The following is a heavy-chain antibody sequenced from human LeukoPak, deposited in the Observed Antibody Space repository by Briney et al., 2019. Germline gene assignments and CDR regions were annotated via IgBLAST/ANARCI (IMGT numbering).Heavy chain of an antibody. CDR3: AKGANYYDSSGSRYGY. J-gene: IGHJ4*02. D-gene: IGHD3-22*01. V-gene: IGHV3-23*01. CDR2: ISGSGGST. CDR1: GFTFSSYA. Sequence: PGGSLRLSCAASGFTFSSYAMSWVRQAPGKGLEWVSAISGSGGSTYYADSVKGRFTISRDNSKNTLYLQMNSLRAEDTAVYYCAKGANYYDSSGSRYGYWGQGTLVTVSS.